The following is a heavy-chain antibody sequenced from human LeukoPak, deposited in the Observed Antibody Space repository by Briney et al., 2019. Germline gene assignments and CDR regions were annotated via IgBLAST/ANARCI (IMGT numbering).Heavy chain of an antibody. D-gene: IGHD1-26*01. Sequence: GASVKVSCKASGYTFTGYYMHWVRQAPGQGLEWVGWINPNSGGTNYAQKFQGRVTMTRDTSISTAYMELSRLRSDDTAVYYCARESLVGATLKFDYWGQGTLVTVSS. CDR2: INPNSGGT. CDR3: ARESLVGATLKFDY. J-gene: IGHJ4*02. V-gene: IGHV1-2*02. CDR1: GYTFTGYY.